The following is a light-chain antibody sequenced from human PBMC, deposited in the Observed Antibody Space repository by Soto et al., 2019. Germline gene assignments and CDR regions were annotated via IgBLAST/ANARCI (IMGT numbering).Light chain of an antibody. V-gene: IGLV2-23*01. CDR3: CSYAGSWV. CDR1: SSDIGSDNL. J-gene: IGLJ2*01. CDR2: EAT. Sequence: QSALTQPASVSGSPGQTITISCTGASSDIGSDNLVSWYQQHPGKAPKLMIYEATKRPSGASNRFSASKSGNTASLTISGLQAEDEADYYCCSYAGSWVFGGGTQLTVL.